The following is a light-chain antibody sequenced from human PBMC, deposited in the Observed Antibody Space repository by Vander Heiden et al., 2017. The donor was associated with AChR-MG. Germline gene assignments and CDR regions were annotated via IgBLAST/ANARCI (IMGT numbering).Light chain of an antibody. CDR1: SGSNGAISR. CDR3: MIWYNDGWV. V-gene: IGLV5-45*02. Sequence: QAVLTQPSSLSASPGASASLTCTLRSGSNGAISRIYWYQKKPGSPPQYLLRYKSDSDKQQGSGVPGRFSGSKDASANVGILFISGLQSGDEADYYCMIWYNDGWVFGGGTRLTVL. CDR2: YKSDSDK. J-gene: IGLJ3*02.